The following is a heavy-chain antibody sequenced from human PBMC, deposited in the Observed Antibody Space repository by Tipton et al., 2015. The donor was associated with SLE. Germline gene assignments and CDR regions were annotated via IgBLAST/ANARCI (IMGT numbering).Heavy chain of an antibody. CDR1: DDSIRDYY. Sequence: TLSLTCSVSDDSIRDYYFSWIRQPPGNKLEWIGYTSYSGSTRYNPSLKSRVTMSADTSKNHFSMKLSSVTAADTAVYYCARYRGVFVATIDYWGQGTLVTVSS. V-gene: IGHV4-59*08. CDR2: TSYSGST. J-gene: IGHJ4*02. CDR3: ARYRGVFVATIDY. D-gene: IGHD3-10*01.